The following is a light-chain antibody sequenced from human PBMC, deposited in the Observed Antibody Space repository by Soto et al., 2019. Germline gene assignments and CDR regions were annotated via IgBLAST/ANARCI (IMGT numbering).Light chain of an antibody. CDR2: NNN. V-gene: IGLV1-47*02. CDR1: TSNLGSHF. CDR3: AAWDDSLSGPV. J-gene: IGLJ3*02. Sequence: QSVLTQPPSASGTPGQRVTISCSGSTSNLGSHFVYWYQQLPGTAPNLLIYNNNQRPSGVPDRFSCSKSGTSASLAISGLRSDDDSDYYCAAWDDSLSGPVFGGGTKLTVL.